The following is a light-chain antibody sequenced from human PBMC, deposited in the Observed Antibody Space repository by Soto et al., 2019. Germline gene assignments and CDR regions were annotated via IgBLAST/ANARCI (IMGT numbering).Light chain of an antibody. CDR1: QSVSSSY. CDR2: DAS. CDR3: QHYGYSLWT. V-gene: IGKV3D-20*01. J-gene: IGKJ1*01. Sequence: ESMLSQSPATLSLSTGERATLSCGASQSVSSSYLAWYQQKPGLAPRLLIYDASSRATGIPDRFSGSGSGTEFILTLSSLQSEDFAVYYCQHYGYSLWTFGQGTKWIS.